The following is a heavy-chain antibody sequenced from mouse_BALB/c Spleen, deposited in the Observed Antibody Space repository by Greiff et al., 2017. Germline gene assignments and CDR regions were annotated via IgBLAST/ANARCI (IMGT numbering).Heavy chain of an antibody. V-gene: IGHV5-17*02. D-gene: IGHD2-10*01. Sequence: EVKLMESGGGLVQPGGSRKLSCAASGFTFSSFGMHWVRQAPEKGLEWVAYISSGSSTIYYADTVKGRFTISRDNPKNTLFLQMTSLRSEDTAMYYCARAYYGNYYYAMDYWGQGTSVTVSS. J-gene: IGHJ4*01. CDR2: ISSGSSTI. CDR3: ARAYYGNYYYAMDY. CDR1: GFTFSSFG.